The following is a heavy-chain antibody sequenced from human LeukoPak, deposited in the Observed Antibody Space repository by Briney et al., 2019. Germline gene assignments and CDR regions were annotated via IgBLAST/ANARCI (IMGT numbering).Heavy chain of an antibody. CDR2: IKEDGSEK. CDR1: GFTFSSYT. Sequence: GGSLRLSCAASGFTFSSYTMSWVRQAPGKGLEWVANIKEDGSEKDYVDSVKGRFTISRDNAKNSLYLQMNTLRAEDTAVYYCAREYSSGWYWGQGTLVTVSS. V-gene: IGHV3-7*01. D-gene: IGHD6-19*01. CDR3: AREYSSGWY. J-gene: IGHJ4*02.